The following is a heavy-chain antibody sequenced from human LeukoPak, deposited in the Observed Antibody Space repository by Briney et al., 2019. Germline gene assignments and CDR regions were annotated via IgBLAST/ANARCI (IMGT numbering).Heavy chain of an antibody. D-gene: IGHD1-26*01. CDR1: GGSIRTFY. V-gene: IGHV4-59*08. Sequence: PSETLSPTCAVSGGSIRTFYWSWIRQPPGKGLEWIGYITYSGSTNYNPSLKSRVTISVDTSKNQFSLSLNSVTAADTAVYYCARFRGYDGSHTFFDYWGQGTLVTVSS. J-gene: IGHJ4*02. CDR2: ITYSGST. CDR3: ARFRGYDGSHTFFDY.